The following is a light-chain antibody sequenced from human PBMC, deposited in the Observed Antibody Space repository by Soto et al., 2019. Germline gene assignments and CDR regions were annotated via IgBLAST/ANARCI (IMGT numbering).Light chain of an antibody. CDR2: GAS. CDR3: QQYGTSPLT. CDR1: QRGSSSY. Sequence: EMVWTRSRSIQSISLGERGTLSLWSRQRGSSSYLAWYQQKPGQAPRLLIYGASNRATGIPDRFSGSGSGTDFTLTISRLEPEDFAVYYCQQYGTSPLTFGRGTKVDI. V-gene: IGKV3-20*01. J-gene: IGKJ4*01.